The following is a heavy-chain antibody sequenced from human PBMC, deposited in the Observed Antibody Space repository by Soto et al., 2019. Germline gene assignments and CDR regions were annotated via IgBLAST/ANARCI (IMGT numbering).Heavy chain of an antibody. J-gene: IGHJ4*02. D-gene: IGHD3-10*02. CDR1: GFTFSTYN. CDR3: ARAPGYYVSTIDS. Sequence: GGSLRLSCAASGFTFSTYNMKWVRQAPGKGLEWVSYISSSSSTIYYADSVKGRFTISRDNAKNSLYLQMNSLRVEDTAVYYCARAPGYYVSTIDSWGQGTLVTVSS. CDR2: ISSSSSTI. V-gene: IGHV3-48*01.